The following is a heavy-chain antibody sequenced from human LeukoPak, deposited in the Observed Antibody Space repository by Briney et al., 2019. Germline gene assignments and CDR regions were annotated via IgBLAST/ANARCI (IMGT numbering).Heavy chain of an antibody. CDR2: INTDGTIT. V-gene: IGHV3-74*01. CDR1: GFTFTSYW. Sequence: PSGGSLRLSCAASGFTFTSYWMHWVRQAPGKGLVWLSRINTDGTITSYADSLEGRFTISRDNAKNTVYLQMNSLRTEDTAVYYCARPGVGFDYWGQGALVTVSS. J-gene: IGHJ4*02. CDR3: ARPGVGFDY.